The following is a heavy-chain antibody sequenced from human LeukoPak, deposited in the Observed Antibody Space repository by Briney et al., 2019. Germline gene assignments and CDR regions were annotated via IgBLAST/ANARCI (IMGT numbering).Heavy chain of an antibody. V-gene: IGHV3-21*01. CDR3: ARDLVVRGVIIGLFDY. J-gene: IGHJ4*02. D-gene: IGHD3-10*01. CDR2: ISSSSSYI. CDR1: GFTFSSYS. Sequence: GGSLRLSCAASGFTFSSYSVNWVRQAPGKGLEWVSSISSSSSYIYYADSVKGRFTISRDNAKNSLYLQMNSLRAEDTAVYYCARDLVVRGVIIGLFDYWGQGTLVTVSS.